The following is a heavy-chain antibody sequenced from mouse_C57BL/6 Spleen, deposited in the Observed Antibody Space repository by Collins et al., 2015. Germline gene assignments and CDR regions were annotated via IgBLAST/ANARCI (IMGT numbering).Heavy chain of an antibody. CDR2: ISDGGSYT. CDR1: GFTFSDYY. J-gene: IGHJ1*01. CDR3: ARGPMITTRWYFDV. D-gene: IGHD2-4*01. V-gene: IGHV5-4*02. Sequence: EVQLVESGGGLVKPGGSLKLSCAASGFTFSDYYMYWVRQTPEKRLEWVATISDGGSYTYYPDSVKGRFTISRDNAKNNLYLQMSSLKSEDTAMYYCARGPMITTRWYFDVWGAGTTVTVSS.